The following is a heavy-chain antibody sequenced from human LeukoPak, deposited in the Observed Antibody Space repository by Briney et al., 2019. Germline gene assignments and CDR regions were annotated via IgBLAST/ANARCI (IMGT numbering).Heavy chain of an antibody. D-gene: IGHD3-3*01. J-gene: IGHJ4*02. CDR1: GGSFSGYY. CDR3: ARTYDFWSGYFDY. V-gene: IGHV4-59*01. CDR2: IYYSGST. Sequence: SETLSLTCAVSGGSFSGYYWTWIRQPPGKGLEWIGYIYYSGSTNYNPSLKSRVTISVDTSKNQFSLKLSSVTAADTAVYYCARTYDFWSGYFDYWGQGTLVTVSS.